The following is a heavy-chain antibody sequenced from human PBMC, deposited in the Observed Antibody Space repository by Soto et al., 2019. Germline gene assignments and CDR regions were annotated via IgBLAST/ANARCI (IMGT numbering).Heavy chain of an antibody. CDR2: ISYDGSNK. CDR3: ARDPLWGTAMVLWYFEV. CDR1: GFTFSSYA. J-gene: IGHJ2*01. V-gene: IGHV3-30-3*01. D-gene: IGHD5-18*01. Sequence: QVQLVESGGGVVKPGRSLRLSCAASGFTFSSYAMHWVRQAPGKGLEWVAVISYDGSNKYYADSVKGRFTISRYNSKNTLYLQMNSMRAEDTAVYYCARDPLWGTAMVLWYFEVWGRGTLVTVAS.